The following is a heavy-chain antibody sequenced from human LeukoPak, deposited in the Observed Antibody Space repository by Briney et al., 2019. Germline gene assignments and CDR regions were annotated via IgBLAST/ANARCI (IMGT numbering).Heavy chain of an antibody. CDR1: GLTFSNYW. V-gene: IGHV3-7*03. CDR2: IKQDGSEK. Sequence: GGSLRLSCAASGLTFSNYWMDWVRQAPGKGLEWVANIKQDGSEKNYVDSVKGRFIISRDNAKNSLYLQMNTLRADDTAVYYCARDEGSWGQGTLVTVSS. D-gene: IGHD2-15*01. CDR3: ARDEGS. J-gene: IGHJ5*02.